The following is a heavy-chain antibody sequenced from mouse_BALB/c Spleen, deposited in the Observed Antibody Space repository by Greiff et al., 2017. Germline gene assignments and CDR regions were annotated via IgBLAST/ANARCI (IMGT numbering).Heavy chain of an antibody. CDR3: TRGDYGSSGAWFAN. V-gene: IGHV1-5*01. CDR1: GYSFTSYW. Sequence: VQLKQSGTVLARPGASVKMSCKASGYSFTSYWMHWVKQRPGQGLEWIGAIYPGNGDTSYNQKFKGKAKLTAVTSASTAYMELSSLTNEDSAVFYCTRGDYGSSGAWFANWGQGTLVTVAA. D-gene: IGHD1-1*01. J-gene: IGHJ3*01. CDR2: IYPGNGDT.